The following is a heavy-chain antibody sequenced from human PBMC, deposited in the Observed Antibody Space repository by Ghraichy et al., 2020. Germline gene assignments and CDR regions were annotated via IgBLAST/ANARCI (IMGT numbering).Heavy chain of an antibody. J-gene: IGHJ4*02. D-gene: IGHD4-11*01. Sequence: GGSLRLSCAASGFTFSTYGMHWVRQAPGKGLEWVSFISYDGSNKYYADSVKGRFTISRDNSKNTLYLQMNSLRAEDTAVYYCAKADYSNYYFDYWGQGTLVTVSS. V-gene: IGHV3-30*18. CDR1: GFTFSTYG. CDR3: AKADYSNYYFDY. CDR2: ISYDGSNK.